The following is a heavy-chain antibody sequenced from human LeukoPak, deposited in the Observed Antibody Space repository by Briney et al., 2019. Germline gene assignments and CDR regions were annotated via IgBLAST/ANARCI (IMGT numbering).Heavy chain of an antibody. J-gene: IGHJ4*02. CDR2: IYYSGST. D-gene: IGHD2-21*02. V-gene: IGHV4-39*01. Sequence: SETLSLPCTVSGASLSGYYWGWIRQPPGKGLEWIGSIYYSGSTYYNPSLKSRVTISVDTSKNQFSLKLTSVTAADTAVYYCARHGHHGDHDYWGQGTLVTVSS. CDR3: ARHGHHGDHDY. CDR1: GASLSGYY.